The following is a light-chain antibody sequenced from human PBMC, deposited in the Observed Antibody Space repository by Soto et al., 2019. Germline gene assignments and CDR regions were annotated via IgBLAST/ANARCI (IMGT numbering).Light chain of an antibody. J-gene: IGKJ4*01. Sequence: EIVLTQSPGTLSLSPGERATVSCRGSQTVSSSHLAWYQQKPGQAPRLLIFGASSRATGIPDRFSGSGSGTDFTLTISRLEPEDFAVYFCQQYGSSPLTFGGGTKVDIK. CDR3: QQYGSSPLT. CDR2: GAS. V-gene: IGKV3-20*01. CDR1: QTVSSSH.